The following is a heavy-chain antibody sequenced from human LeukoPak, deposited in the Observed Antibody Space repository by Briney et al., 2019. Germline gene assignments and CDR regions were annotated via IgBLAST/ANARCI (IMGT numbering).Heavy chain of an antibody. Sequence: GGSLRLSCAASGFTFSSYWMHWVRQAPGKGLVWFSRINSDGSSTSYADSVKGRFTISRDNAKNTLYLQMNSLRAEDTAVYYCARGRNTMVRGSPYGMDVWGKGTTVTVSS. CDR3: ARGRNTMVRGSPYGMDV. CDR2: INSDGSST. D-gene: IGHD3-10*01. CDR1: GFTFSSYW. J-gene: IGHJ6*04. V-gene: IGHV3-74*01.